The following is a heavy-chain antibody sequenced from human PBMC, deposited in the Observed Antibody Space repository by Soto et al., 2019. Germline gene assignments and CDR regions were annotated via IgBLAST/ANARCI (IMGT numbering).Heavy chain of an antibody. V-gene: IGHV1-18*01. CDR2: ISAYNGNT. Sequence: ASVKVSCKASGYTFTTYGISWVRQAPGQGLEWMGWISAYNGNTNYAQKLQGRVTMTTDTSTSTAYMELRSLRSDDTAVYYCARDAANYYDSSGYDYWGQGTLVTVS. J-gene: IGHJ4*02. CDR3: ARDAANYYDSSGYDY. CDR1: GYTFTTYG. D-gene: IGHD3-22*01.